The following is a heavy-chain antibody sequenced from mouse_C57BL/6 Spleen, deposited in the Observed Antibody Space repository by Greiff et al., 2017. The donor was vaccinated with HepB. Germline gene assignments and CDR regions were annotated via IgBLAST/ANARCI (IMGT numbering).Heavy chain of an antibody. CDR2: ISDGGSYT. CDR1: GFTFSSYA. J-gene: IGHJ3*01. Sequence: EVQRVESGGGLVKPGGSLKLSCAASGFTFSSYAMSWVRQTPEKRLEWVATISDGGSYTYYPDNVKGRFTISRDNAKNNLYLQMSHLKSEDTAMYYCARDSDWGQGTLVTVSA. CDR3: ARDSD. V-gene: IGHV5-4*01.